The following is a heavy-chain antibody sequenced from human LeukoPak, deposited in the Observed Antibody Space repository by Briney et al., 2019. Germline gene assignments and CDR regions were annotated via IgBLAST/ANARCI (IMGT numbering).Heavy chain of an antibody. Sequence: PGGSLRLSCAASGFTFSSYSMNWVRQAPGKGLEWVSSISSSSSYIYYADSVKGRFTISRDKAKNSLYLQMNSLRAEDTAVYYCARGLYSSWYLVAYWGQGTLVTVSS. CDR1: GFTFSSYS. V-gene: IGHV3-21*01. D-gene: IGHD6-13*01. J-gene: IGHJ4*02. CDR3: ARGLYSSWYLVAY. CDR2: ISSSSSYI.